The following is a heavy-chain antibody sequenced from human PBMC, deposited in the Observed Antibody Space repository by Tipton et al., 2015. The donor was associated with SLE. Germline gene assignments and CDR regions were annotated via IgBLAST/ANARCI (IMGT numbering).Heavy chain of an antibody. CDR3: AREDVVFEAFDI. CDR2: ISYDGSNK. CDR1: GFTFSSYA. Sequence: SLRLSCAASGFTFSSYAMHWVHQAPGKGLEWVAVISYDGSNKYYADSVKGRFTISRDNSKNTLYLQMNSLRAEDTAVYYCAREDVVFEAFDIWGQGTMVTVSS. D-gene: IGHD5/OR15-5a*01. V-gene: IGHV3-30*04. J-gene: IGHJ3*02.